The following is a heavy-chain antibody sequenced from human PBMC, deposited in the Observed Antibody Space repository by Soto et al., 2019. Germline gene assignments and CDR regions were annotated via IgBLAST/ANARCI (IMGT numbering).Heavy chain of an antibody. V-gene: IGHV3-21*01. CDR3: ARLTPVDTDMERTSYYYYYGMDV. CDR1: GFTFSSYS. Sequence: GGSLRLSCAASGFTFSSYSMNWVRQAPGKGLEWVSSISSSSSYIYYADSVKGRFTISRDNAKNSLYLQMNSLRAEDTAVYYCARLTPVDTDMERTSYYYYYGMDVWGQGTTVTVYS. J-gene: IGHJ6*02. D-gene: IGHD5-18*01. CDR2: ISSSSSYI.